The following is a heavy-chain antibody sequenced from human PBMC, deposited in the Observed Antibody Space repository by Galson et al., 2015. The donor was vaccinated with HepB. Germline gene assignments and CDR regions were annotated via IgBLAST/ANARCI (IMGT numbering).Heavy chain of an antibody. CDR2: INHSGST. V-gene: IGHV4-34*01. CDR3: ARGRPLTTVTLWTDYYYYGMDV. Sequence: ETLSLTCAVYGGSFSGYYWSWIRQPPGKGLEWIGEINHSGSTNYNPSLKSRVTISVDTSKNQFSLKLSSVTAADTAVYYCARGRPLTTVTLWTDYYYYGMDVWGQGTTVTVSS. D-gene: IGHD4-17*01. CDR1: GGSFSGYY. J-gene: IGHJ6*02.